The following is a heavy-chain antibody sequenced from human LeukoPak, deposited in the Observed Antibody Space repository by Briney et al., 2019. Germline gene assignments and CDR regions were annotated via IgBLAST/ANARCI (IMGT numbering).Heavy chain of an antibody. CDR1: GGSFSGYY. J-gene: IGHJ4*02. CDR2: INHSGST. V-gene: IGHV4-34*01. D-gene: IGHD3-3*01. Sequence: PSETLSLTCAVYGGSFSGYYWSWIRQPPGKGLEWIGEINHSGSTNYNPSLKSRVTISVDTSKNQFSLKLSSVTAADTAVYCCARGRSAIFGVVIPLDYWGQGTLVTVSS. CDR3: ARGRSAIFGVVIPLDY.